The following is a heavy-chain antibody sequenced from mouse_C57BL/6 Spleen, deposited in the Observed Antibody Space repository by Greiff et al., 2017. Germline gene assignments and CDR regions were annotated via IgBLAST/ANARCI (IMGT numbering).Heavy chain of an antibody. CDR1: GYAFSSSW. D-gene: IGHD2-4*01. Sequence: VQLQQSGPELVKPGASVKISCKASGYAFSSSWMNWVKQRPGKGLEWIGRIYPGDGDTNYNGKFKGKATLTADKSSSTAYMQLSSLTSEDSAVYVCARETWDYEGNSYWYCDVWGTGTTVTVSS. CDR3: ARETWDYEGNSYWYCDV. CDR2: IYPGDGDT. V-gene: IGHV1-82*01. J-gene: IGHJ1*03.